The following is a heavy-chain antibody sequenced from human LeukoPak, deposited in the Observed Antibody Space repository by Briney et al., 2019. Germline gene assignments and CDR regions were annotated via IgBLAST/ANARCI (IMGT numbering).Heavy chain of an antibody. D-gene: IGHD3-10*01. CDR2: IYYSGST. CDR1: GGSISSSGYY. CDR3: ARESPHYGSDY. Sequence: PSETLSLTCTVSGGSISSSGYYWGWIRQPPGKGLEWIGSIYYSGSTYYNPSLKSRVTISVDTSKNQFSLKLSSVTAADTAVYYCARESPHYGSDYWGQGTLVTVSS. V-gene: IGHV4-39*07. J-gene: IGHJ4*02.